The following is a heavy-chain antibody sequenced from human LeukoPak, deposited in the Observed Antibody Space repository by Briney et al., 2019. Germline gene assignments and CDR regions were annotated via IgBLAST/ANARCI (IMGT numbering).Heavy chain of an antibody. CDR3: ARDLNGAGDF. CDR2: ISPDVNTR. V-gene: IGHV3-74*01. CDR1: GFTFSSYW. Sequence: GGSLRLSCAASGFTFSSYWMHWVRRSPGKGLLWVSNISPDVNTRSHAESVQGRFTISRDNAKNTLYLQMSSLTADDTAVYYCARDLNGAGDFWGQGTMVTVSS. J-gene: IGHJ3*01. D-gene: IGHD2-8*01.